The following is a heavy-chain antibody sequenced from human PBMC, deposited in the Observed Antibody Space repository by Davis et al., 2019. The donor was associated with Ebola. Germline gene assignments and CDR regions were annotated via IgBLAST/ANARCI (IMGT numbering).Heavy chain of an antibody. CDR1: GFTFSSYG. D-gene: IGHD1-20*01. CDR2: IRYDGSNK. J-gene: IGHJ2*01. CDR3: ARNSITGKMRYFDL. Sequence: GGSLRLSCAASGFTFSSYGMHWVRQAPGKGLEWVAFIRYDGSNKYYADSVKGRFTISRDNSKNTLYLQMNSLRDEDTAVYYCARNSITGKMRYFDLWGRGTLVTVSS. V-gene: IGHV3-30*02.